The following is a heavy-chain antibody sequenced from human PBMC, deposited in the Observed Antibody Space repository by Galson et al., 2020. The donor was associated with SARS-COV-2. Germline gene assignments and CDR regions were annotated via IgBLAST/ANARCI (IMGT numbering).Heavy chain of an antibody. J-gene: IGHJ4*02. CDR2: INLDGSST. CDR1: GFTFSDYW. D-gene: IGHD6-13*01. CDR3: VRGLRYRSSWYEARRGKSVAR. Sequence: GGSLRLSCAASGFTFSDYWLHWVRQAPGKGLVWVSRINLDGSSTTYADSVKGRFTVSRDNAKSTLFLEMSSLRVEDTAVYFCVRGLRYRSSWYEARRGKSVARWGQGTLVTVSS. V-gene: IGHV3-74*01.